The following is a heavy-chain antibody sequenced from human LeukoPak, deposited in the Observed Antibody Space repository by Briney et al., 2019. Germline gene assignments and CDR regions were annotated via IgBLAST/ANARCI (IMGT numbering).Heavy chain of an antibody. J-gene: IGHJ4*02. Sequence: GRSLRLSCAASGFSFNSYGMHWVRQAPGKGLEWVAVAYTDGNTRYYADSVNGRFTVSKDISQNTLYLQMSSLRAEDTAVYYCATGGAFYYGHWGQGTLVTVSS. CDR2: AYTDGNTR. CDR3: ATGGAFYYGH. V-gene: IGHV3-33*01. CDR1: GFSFNSYG. D-gene: IGHD3-22*01.